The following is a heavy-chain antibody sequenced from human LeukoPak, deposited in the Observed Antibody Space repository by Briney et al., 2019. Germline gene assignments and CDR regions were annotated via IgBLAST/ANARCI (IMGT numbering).Heavy chain of an antibody. CDR1: GFTFSSCA. D-gene: IGHD1-26*01. V-gene: IGHV3-23*01. CDR2: IIDSGNSL. J-gene: IGHJ4*02. CDR3: AKDPIFSGSYGVFDS. Sequence: GGSLRLSCGASGFTFSSCAMSWVRQAPGKGLEWVSTIIDSGNSLYYADSVEGRFTISRDNSKNTLYLQMNSLRAGDTAVYYCAKDPIFSGSYGVFDSWGQGTLVTVSS.